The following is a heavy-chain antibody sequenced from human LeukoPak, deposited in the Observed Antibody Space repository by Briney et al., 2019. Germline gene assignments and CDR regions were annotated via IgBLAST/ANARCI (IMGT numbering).Heavy chain of an antibody. Sequence: SETLSLTCVVSGDSITSGGYSWGWIRQPPGKGLEWVGYIYDSGIAFYNPSLKSRVTMSVDTSKNHFFLNLRSVTAADTAVYYCARRGGDMPARGFMDVWGKGTTVTVSS. CDR2: IYDSGIA. V-gene: IGHV4-30-4*07. D-gene: IGHD3-16*01. CDR1: GDSITSGGYS. CDR3: ARRGGDMPARGFMDV. J-gene: IGHJ6*03.